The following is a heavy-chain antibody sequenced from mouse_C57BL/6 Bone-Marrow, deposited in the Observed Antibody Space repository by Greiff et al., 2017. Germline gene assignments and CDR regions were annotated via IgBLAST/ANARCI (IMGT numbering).Heavy chain of an antibody. J-gene: IGHJ1*03. V-gene: IGHV1-55*01. D-gene: IGHD2-2*01. CDR3: ARESSSTMVTYFDV. Sequence: QVQLQQPGAELVKPGASVKMSCKASGYTFTSYWITWVKQRPGQGLEWIGDIYPGSGSTNYNEKFKSKATLTVDTSSSTAYMQLSSLTSEDSAVYYWARESSSTMVTYFDVWGTGTTVTVSS. CDR1: GYTFTSYW. CDR2: IYPGSGST.